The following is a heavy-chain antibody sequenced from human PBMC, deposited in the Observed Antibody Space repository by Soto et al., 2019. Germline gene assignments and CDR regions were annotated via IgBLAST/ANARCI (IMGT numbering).Heavy chain of an antibody. J-gene: IGHJ5*02. CDR1: GYSFTNND. V-gene: IGHV1-8*01. D-gene: IGHD3-16*01. CDR3: ARMETFGSLNWFDP. Sequence: ASVKVSCKSSGYSFTNNDVSWVRQATGQGLEWMGWMNPGSGDTGYAQKFQGRVTMTRDISIATAYMELSSLRSDDTAIYYCARMETFGSLNWFDPWGQGTLVTVSS. CDR2: MNPGSGDT.